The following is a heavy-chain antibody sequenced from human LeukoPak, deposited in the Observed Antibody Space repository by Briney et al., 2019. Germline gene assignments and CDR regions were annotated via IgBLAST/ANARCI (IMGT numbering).Heavy chain of an antibody. CDR2: ISYDGSNK. V-gene: IGHV3-30-3*01. CDR1: GFTFSSYA. CDR3: AREATDFDY. D-gene: IGHD5-12*01. J-gene: IGHJ4*02. Sequence: GGSLRLSCAASGFTFSSYAMHWVRQAPGKGLEWVAVISYDGSNKYYADSVKGRSTISRDNSKNTLFLQMNSLRPEDTAVYYCAREATDFDYWGQGTLVTVSS.